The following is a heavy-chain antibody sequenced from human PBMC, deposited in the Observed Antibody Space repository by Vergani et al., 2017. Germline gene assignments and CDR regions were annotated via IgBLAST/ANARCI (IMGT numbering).Heavy chain of an antibody. V-gene: IGHV4-30-2*01. CDR2: IYHSGSA. J-gene: IGHJ6*02. D-gene: IGHD3-10*01. CDR3: ARFITMVRGVIIDYGMDV. Sequence: QLQLQESGSGLVKPSQTLSLTCAVSGGSISSGGYSWGWIRQPPGKGLGWIGYIYHSGSAYYNPSLKRRVTISVDRSKNQFSLKLSSVTAADTAVYYCARFITMVRGVIIDYGMDVWGQGTTVTVSS. CDR1: GGSISSGGYS.